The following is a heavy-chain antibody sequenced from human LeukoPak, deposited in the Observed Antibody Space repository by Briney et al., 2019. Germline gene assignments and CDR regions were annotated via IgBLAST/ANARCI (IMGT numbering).Heavy chain of an antibody. V-gene: IGHV4-4*09. CDR3: ERQSGEWELDS. CDR1: GGSISSYY. D-gene: IGHD1-26*01. Sequence: SETLSLTCTVYGGSISSYYWSWIRQPPGKGLEWIGYIHTSGSTNYNPSLKSRVTISVDTSKNQFSLKLSSVTAADTAVYYCERQSGEWELDSWGQGTLVTVSS. CDR2: IHTSGST. J-gene: IGHJ4*02.